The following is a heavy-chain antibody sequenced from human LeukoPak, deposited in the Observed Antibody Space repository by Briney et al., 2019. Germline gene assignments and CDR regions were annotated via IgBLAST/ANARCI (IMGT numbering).Heavy chain of an antibody. CDR2: INGDGTIT. J-gene: IGHJ4*02. Sequence: PGGSLRLSCAASGFAFSSYWMLWVRQAPGKGLVWVSRINGDGTITTYADFVKGRFTISRDNAENILYLQMNSLRAEDTALYYCSRSQFDYWGQGILVTVSS. CDR1: GFAFSSYW. CDR3: SRSQFDY. V-gene: IGHV3-74*01.